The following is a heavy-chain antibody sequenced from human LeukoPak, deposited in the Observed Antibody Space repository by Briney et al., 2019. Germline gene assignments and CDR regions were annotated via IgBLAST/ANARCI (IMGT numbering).Heavy chain of an antibody. V-gene: IGHV4-59*01. CDR3: ARGGGSFDY. D-gene: IGHD3-10*01. Sequence: SGTLSLTCTVSGGSISSYYWSWIRQPPGKGLEWIGYIYYSGSTSYNPSLKSRVTISVDTSKNQFSLKLNSVTTADTAVYYCARGGGSFDYWGQGTLVTVSS. CDR1: GGSISSYY. J-gene: IGHJ4*02. CDR2: IYYSGST.